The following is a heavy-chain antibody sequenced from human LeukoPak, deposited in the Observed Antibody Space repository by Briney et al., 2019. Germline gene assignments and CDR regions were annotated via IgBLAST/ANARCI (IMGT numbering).Heavy chain of an antibody. Sequence: GGSLRLSCAASGFTFSSYGMHWVRQAPGKGLEWVAVIWYDGSNKYYADSVKGRFTISRDNSKNTLYLQMNSLRAEDTAVYYCANHCACGRTSCPPFDSWGQGTLVTVSS. CDR3: ANHCACGRTSCPPFDS. CDR1: GFTFSSYG. CDR2: IWYDGSNK. D-gene: IGHD2-2*01. V-gene: IGHV3-33*06. J-gene: IGHJ4*02.